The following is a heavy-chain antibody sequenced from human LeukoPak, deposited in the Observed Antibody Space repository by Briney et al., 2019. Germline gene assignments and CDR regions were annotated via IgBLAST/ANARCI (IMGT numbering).Heavy chain of an antibody. CDR3: AKDLGYYYDSSGYYYFDY. CDR2: ISASGGST. CDR1: GFTFSGSA. J-gene: IGHJ4*02. Sequence: GGSLRLSCAASGFTFSGSAMHWVRQASGKGLEWVATISASGGSTYYADSVKGRFTISRDNSKNMLYLQMNSLRAEDTAVYYCAKDLGYYYDSSGYYYFDYWGQGALVTVSS. V-gene: IGHV3-23*01. D-gene: IGHD3-22*01.